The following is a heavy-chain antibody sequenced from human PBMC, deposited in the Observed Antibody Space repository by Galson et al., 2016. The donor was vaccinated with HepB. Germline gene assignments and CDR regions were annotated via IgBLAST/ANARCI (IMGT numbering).Heavy chain of an antibody. CDR1: GDSVSSNSAA. Sequence: CAISGDSVSSNSAAWNWIRQSPPRGLEWLGRTYYRSKWYNDYAVSVRSRITINPDTSKNQFSLQLNSVTPEDTAVYYCARGGSGWINWFDPWGQGTLVTVSS. CDR2: TYYRSKWYN. CDR3: ARGGSGWINWFDP. D-gene: IGHD6-19*01. V-gene: IGHV6-1*01. J-gene: IGHJ5*02.